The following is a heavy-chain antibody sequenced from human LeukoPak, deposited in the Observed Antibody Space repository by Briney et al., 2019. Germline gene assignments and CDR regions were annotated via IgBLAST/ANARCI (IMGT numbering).Heavy chain of an antibody. CDR1: GFTVSSSY. J-gene: IGHJ4*02. CDR3: ARDLEAANTYYFDY. V-gene: IGHV3-66*01. D-gene: IGHD6-13*01. Sequence: GGSLRLSCAASGFTVSSSYMSWVHQAPGKGLEWVSIISSAGTTYYADSVKGRFTISRDNSKNTVYLQVNSLRDKDTAVCYCARDLEAANTYYFDYWGQGTMVTVSS. CDR2: ISSAGTT.